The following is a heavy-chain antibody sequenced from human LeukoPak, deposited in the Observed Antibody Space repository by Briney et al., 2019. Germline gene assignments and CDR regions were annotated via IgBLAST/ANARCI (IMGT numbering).Heavy chain of an antibody. D-gene: IGHD6-13*01. CDR1: GFTFSSYS. CDR3: AKGYSSSWRGNYFDY. J-gene: IGHJ4*02. Sequence: PGGSLRLSCAVSGFTFSSYSMNWVRQAPGKGLEWVSSISVGSSYLYYVDSLKGRFTISRDNSKNTLYLQMNSLRAEDTAVYYCAKGYSSSWRGNYFDYWGQGTLVTVSS. V-gene: IGHV3-21*04. CDR2: ISVGSSYL.